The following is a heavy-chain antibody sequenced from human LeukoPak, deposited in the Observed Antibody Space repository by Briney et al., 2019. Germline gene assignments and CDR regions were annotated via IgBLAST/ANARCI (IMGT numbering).Heavy chain of an antibody. J-gene: IGHJ3*02. CDR3: AKCAVGATLRPHAFYI. CDR1: GFTFSSYA. D-gene: IGHD1-26*01. CDR2: VSGSGGST. V-gene: IGHV3-23*01. Sequence: GSLRLSCAASGFTFSSYAMSWGRHAPGKGLEWGSSVSGSGGSTYYADAMKGRGTISRDNSKNTVSLRINSLRDEDTALYFCAKCAVGATLRPHAFYIWGQGTKVTVSS.